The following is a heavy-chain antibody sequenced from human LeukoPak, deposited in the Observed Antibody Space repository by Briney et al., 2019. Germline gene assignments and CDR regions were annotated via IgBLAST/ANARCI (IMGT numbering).Heavy chain of an antibody. J-gene: IGHJ3*02. CDR2: IYYSGST. V-gene: IGHV4-59*01. D-gene: IGHD3-22*01. CDR3: ARDYYDSSGYYYPHAFDI. CDR1: GGSISSYY. Sequence: SETLSLTCTVSGGSISSYYWSWIRQPPGKGLEWIGYIYYSGSTNYNPSLKSRVTISVDTSKNQFSLKLSSVTAADTAVYYCARDYYDSSGYYYPHAFDIWGQGTMVTVSS.